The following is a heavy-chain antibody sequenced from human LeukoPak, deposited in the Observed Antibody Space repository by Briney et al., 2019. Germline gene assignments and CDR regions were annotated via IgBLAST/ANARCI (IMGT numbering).Heavy chain of an antibody. CDR1: GGSISSGGYS. CDR2: IYHSGST. V-gene: IGHV4-30-2*01. CDR3: ARGESTTVDY. Sequence: SETLSLTCAVSGGSISSGGYSWSWIRQPPGKGLEWIGYIYHSGSTYYNPSLKSRVTISVDRSKNQFSPKLSSVTAADTAVYYCARGESTTVDYWGQGTLVTVSS. J-gene: IGHJ4*02. D-gene: IGHD4-17*01.